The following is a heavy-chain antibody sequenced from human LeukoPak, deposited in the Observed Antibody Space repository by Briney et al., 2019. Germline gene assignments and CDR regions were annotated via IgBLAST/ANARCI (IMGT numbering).Heavy chain of an antibody. J-gene: IGHJ6*04. CDR1: GGTFSSYA. Sequence: GASVKVSCKASGGTFSSYAISWVRQAPGQGLEWMGGIIPIFGTANYAQKFQGRVTITADESTSTAYMELSSLRSEDTAVYYCARETSFGAGTNVYCGMDVWGKGTMVTVSS. CDR3: ARETSFGAGTNVYCGMDV. V-gene: IGHV1-69*13. CDR2: IIPIFGTA. D-gene: IGHD3-16*01.